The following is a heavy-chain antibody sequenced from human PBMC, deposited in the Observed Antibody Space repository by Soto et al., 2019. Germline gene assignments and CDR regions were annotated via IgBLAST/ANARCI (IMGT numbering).Heavy chain of an antibody. CDR2: IYYSGST. CDR3: AKSRIAEAGTGENYYYYGMDV. Sequence: PSETLSLTCTVSGGSISSSSYYWGWIRQPPGKGLEWIGSIYYSGSTYYNPSLKSRVTISVDTSKNQFSLKLSSVTAADTAVYYCAKSRIAEAGTGENYYYYGMDVWGQGTTVNVSS. D-gene: IGHD6-13*01. CDR1: GGSISSSSYY. V-gene: IGHV4-39*01. J-gene: IGHJ6*02.